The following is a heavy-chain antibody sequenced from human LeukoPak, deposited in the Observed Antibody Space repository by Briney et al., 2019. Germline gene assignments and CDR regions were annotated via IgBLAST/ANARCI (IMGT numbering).Heavy chain of an antibody. CDR3: ARGYCSGGSCYYDDAFDI. Sequence: GASVKVSCKASGYTFTGYYMHWVRQAPGQGLEWMGWINPNSGGTNYAQKFQGWVTMTRDTSISTAYMELSRLRSDDTAVYYCARGYCSGGSCYYDDAFDIWGQGTMVTVPS. CDR2: INPNSGGT. V-gene: IGHV1-2*04. J-gene: IGHJ3*02. D-gene: IGHD2-15*01. CDR1: GYTFTGYY.